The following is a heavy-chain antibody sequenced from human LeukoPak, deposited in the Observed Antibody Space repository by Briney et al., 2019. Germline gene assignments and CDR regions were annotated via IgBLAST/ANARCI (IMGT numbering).Heavy chain of an antibody. CDR1: GYAFISHG. V-gene: IGHV1-18*01. D-gene: IGHD3-3*01. J-gene: IGHJ6*03. Sequence: ASVKISCKASGYAFISHGITWVRHAPGQGLEWMGWISTYSGNTHYAQKFQGRVTLSKDTSTTTAYLELRSLGSDDTAVYYCARDLAVLGVVFTSYMDVWGKGTPVTVSS. CDR3: ARDLAVLGVVFTSYMDV. CDR2: ISTYSGNT.